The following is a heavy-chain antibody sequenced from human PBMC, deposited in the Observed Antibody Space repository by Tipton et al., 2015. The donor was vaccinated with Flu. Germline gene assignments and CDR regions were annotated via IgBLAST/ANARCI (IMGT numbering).Heavy chain of an antibody. J-gene: IGHJ2*01. Sequence: TLSLTCTVSGGSISSYYWSWIRQPPGKGLEWIGYIYYSGSTNYNPSLKSRVTISVDTSKNQFSLKLSSVTAAGTAVYYCARVSSSSSWSQDWYFDLWGRGTLVTVSS. CDR3: ARVSSSSSWSQDWYFDL. V-gene: IGHV4-59*01. CDR1: GGSISSYY. D-gene: IGHD6-13*01. CDR2: IYYSGST.